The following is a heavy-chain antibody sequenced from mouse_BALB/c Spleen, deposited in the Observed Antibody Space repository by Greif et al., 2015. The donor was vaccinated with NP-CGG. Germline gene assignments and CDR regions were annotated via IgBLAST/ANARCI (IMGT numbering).Heavy chain of an antibody. CDR2: INPYNGAT. Sequence: VQLQQSGPELVKPGASVKISCKASGYSFTGYYMRWVKQSHVKSLEWIGRINPYNGATSYNQNFKDKASLTVDKSSSTAYMELHSLTSEDSAVYYCARAMITTGYAMDYWGQGTSVTVSS. J-gene: IGHJ4*01. CDR3: ARAMITTGYAMDY. V-gene: IGHV1-31*01. CDR1: GYSFTGYY. D-gene: IGHD2-4*01.